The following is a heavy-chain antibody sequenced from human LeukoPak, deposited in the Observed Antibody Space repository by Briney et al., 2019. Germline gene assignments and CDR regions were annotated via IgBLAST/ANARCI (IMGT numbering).Heavy chain of an antibody. J-gene: IGHJ3*02. CDR1: GYTFTSYD. Sequence: ASVKVSCKASGYTFTSYDINWVRQATGQGLEWMGWMNPNSGNTGYVQKFQGRVTITRNTSISTAYMELSSLRSVDTAVYYCARGRITIFGVVINDAFDIWGQGTMVTVSS. V-gene: IGHV1-8*03. CDR3: ARGRITIFGVVINDAFDI. D-gene: IGHD3-3*01. CDR2: MNPNSGNT.